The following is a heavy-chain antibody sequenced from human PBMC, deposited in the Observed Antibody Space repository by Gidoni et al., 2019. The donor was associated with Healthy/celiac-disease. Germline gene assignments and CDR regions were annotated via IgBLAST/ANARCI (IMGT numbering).Heavy chain of an antibody. J-gene: IGHJ6*02. V-gene: IGHV4-59*08. CDR1: GGSISSYY. CDR3: ARRYYDSSGYYPYYYYYGMDV. Sequence: QVQLQESGPGLVKPSETLSLTCTVSGGSISSYYWSWIRQPPGKGLEWIGYIYYSGSTNYNPSLKSRVTISVDTSKNQFSLKLSSVTAADTAVYYCARRYYDSSGYYPYYYYYGMDVWGQGTTVTVSS. D-gene: IGHD3-22*01. CDR2: IYYSGST.